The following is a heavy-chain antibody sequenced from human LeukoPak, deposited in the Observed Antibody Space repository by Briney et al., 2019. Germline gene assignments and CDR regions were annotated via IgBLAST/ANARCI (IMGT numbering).Heavy chain of an antibody. CDR1: GFTFSSYA. CDR2: ISGSGGST. V-gene: IGHV3-23*01. Sequence: GGSLRLSCAASGFTFSSYAMSWVRQAPGKGLEWVSAISGSGGSTYYADSVKGRFTISRDNAKNSLYLQMNSLRAEDTAVYYCARRSFRSGLDYWGQGTLVTVSS. CDR3: ARRSFRSGLDY. D-gene: IGHD3-3*01. J-gene: IGHJ4*02.